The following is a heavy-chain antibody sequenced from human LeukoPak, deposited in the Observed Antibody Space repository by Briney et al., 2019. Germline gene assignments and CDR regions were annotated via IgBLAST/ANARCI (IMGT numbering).Heavy chain of an antibody. V-gene: IGHV3-23*01. CDR1: GLTFSGYA. Sequence: GGSLRLSCAASGLTFSGYAMRWFRQAPGKKLEWVSGITSGFTPHYADSVKGRFTISRDNFKNTFHLQLNSLRAEDTAVYYCAKDYSDSRVADVFFEYWGQGTLVTVST. CDR2: ITSGFTP. J-gene: IGHJ4*02. D-gene: IGHD2-15*01. CDR3: AKDYSDSRVADVFFEY.